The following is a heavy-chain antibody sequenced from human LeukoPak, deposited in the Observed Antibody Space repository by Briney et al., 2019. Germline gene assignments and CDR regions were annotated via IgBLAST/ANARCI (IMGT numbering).Heavy chain of an antibody. CDR3: ARQSNPYNWNYRHNWFDP. Sequence: GESLKISCKGSGYSFTSYWIGWVRQMPGKGLEWMRIIYPGDSDTRYSPSFQGQVTISADKSISTAYLQWSSLKASDTAMYYCARQSNPYNWNYRHNWFDPWGQGTLVTVSS. V-gene: IGHV5-51*01. D-gene: IGHD1-7*01. CDR2: IYPGDSDT. J-gene: IGHJ5*02. CDR1: GYSFTSYW.